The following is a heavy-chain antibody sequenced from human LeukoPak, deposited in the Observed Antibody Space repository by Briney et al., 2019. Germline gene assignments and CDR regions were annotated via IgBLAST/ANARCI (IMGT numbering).Heavy chain of an antibody. V-gene: IGHV1-2*06. CDR2: INPNSGGT. CDR3: ARGGTEASSGDY. Sequence: ASVKVSCKASGYTFTAYFMHWVRQAPGQGLEWMGRINPNSGGTNYAQKFQGRVTMTRDTSITTAYMDLSRLTYDDTAVYYCARGGTEASSGDYWGQGTLVTVSS. J-gene: IGHJ4*02. D-gene: IGHD3-10*01. CDR1: GYTFTAYF.